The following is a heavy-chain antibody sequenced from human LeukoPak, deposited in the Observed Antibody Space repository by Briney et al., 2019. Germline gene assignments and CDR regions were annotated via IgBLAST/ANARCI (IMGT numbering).Heavy chain of an antibody. Sequence: QPGRSLRLSCAASGFTFSSYGMHWVRQAPGKGLEWVAVISYDGSNKYYADSVKGRFTISRDNSKNTLYLQMNSLRAEDTAVYYCAKGGYSYGSYYFDYWGQGTLVTVSS. D-gene: IGHD5-18*01. V-gene: IGHV3-30*18. J-gene: IGHJ4*02. CDR1: GFTFSSYG. CDR2: ISYDGSNK. CDR3: AKGGYSYGSYYFDY.